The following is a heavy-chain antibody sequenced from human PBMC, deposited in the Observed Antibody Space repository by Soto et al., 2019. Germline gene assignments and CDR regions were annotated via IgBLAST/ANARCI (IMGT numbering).Heavy chain of an antibody. V-gene: IGHV3-13*01. CDR2: IGTAGDT. CDR3: ATATGGGDAFDI. D-gene: IGHD1-26*01. Sequence: EVQLVESGGGLVQPGGSLRLSCAASGFTFSSYDMHWVRQARGKGLEWVSAIGTAGDTYYPGSLKARFTISRQNAKNSLYLQMNSLRAGDTAVYYCATATGGGDAFDIWVQGTMVTVSS. J-gene: IGHJ3*02. CDR1: GFTFSSYD.